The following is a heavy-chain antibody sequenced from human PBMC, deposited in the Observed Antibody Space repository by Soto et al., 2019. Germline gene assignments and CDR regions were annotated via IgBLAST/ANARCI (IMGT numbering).Heavy chain of an antibody. CDR2: IIPIFGTA. CDR1: GGTFSSYA. V-gene: IGHV1-69*13. D-gene: IGHD3-22*01. CDR3: AREPYYYDSSGWVDV. J-gene: IGHJ6*02. Sequence: SVKVSCKASGGTFSSYAISWVRQAPGQGLEWMGGIIPIFGTASYAQKFQGRVTITADESTSTAYMELSSLRSEDTAVYYCAREPYYYDSSGWVDVWGQGTTVTVSS.